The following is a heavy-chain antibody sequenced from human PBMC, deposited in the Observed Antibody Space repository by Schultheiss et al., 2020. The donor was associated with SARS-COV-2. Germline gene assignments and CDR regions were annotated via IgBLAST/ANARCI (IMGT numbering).Heavy chain of an antibody. CDR2: IYTSGST. Sequence: SETLSLTCAVYGGSFSGYYWSWIRQPAGKGLEWIGRIYTSGSTNYNPSLKSRVTISVDTSKNQFSLKLSSVTAADTAVYYCARDLRYGDYFFDYWGQGTLVTVSS. CDR3: ARDLRYGDYFFDY. D-gene: IGHD4-17*01. J-gene: IGHJ4*02. CDR1: GGSFSGYY. V-gene: IGHV4-4*07.